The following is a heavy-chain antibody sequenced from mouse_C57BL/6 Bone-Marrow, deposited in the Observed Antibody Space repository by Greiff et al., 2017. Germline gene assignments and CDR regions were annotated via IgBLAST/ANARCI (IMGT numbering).Heavy chain of an antibody. V-gene: IGHV1-50*01. Sequence: VQLQQPGAELVKPGASVKLSCKASGYTFTSYWMQWVKQRPGQGLEWIGEIDPYDSYTNYNQKFKGKATLTVDTSSSTAYMQLSSLTSEASAVYSVSSGGDYGSSSYFDDWGQGTTLTVSS. CDR3: SSGGDYGSSSYFDD. CDR1: GYTFTSYW. D-gene: IGHD1-1*01. CDR2: IDPYDSYT. J-gene: IGHJ2*01.